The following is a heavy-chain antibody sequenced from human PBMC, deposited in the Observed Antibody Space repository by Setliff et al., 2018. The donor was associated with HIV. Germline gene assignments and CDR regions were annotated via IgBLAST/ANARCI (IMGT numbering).Heavy chain of an antibody. CDR2: INPRCGSS. CDR1: GYTFTGYY. J-gene: IGHJ3*02. V-gene: IGHV1-46*01. D-gene: IGHD3-3*01. CDR3: ARDRVRITIFGANDASDI. Sequence: ASVKVSCKASGYTFTGYYMHWVRQAPGQGLEWMGRINPRCGSSTYAQKFQGRVAMTRDTSTSTVYMELSSLRSEDTAVYYCARDRVRITIFGANDASDIWGQGTMVTVSS.